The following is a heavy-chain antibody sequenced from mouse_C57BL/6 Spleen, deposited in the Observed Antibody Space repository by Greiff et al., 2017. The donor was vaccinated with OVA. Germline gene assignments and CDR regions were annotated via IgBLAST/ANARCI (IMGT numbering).Heavy chain of an antibody. D-gene: IGHD2-4*01. CDR3: ARGDYDERFAY. J-gene: IGHJ3*01. Sequence: EVQLQESGPGMVKPSQSLSLTCTVTGYSITSGYDWHWIRHLPGNKLEWMGYISYSGSTNYNPSLKSRISITHDTSKNHFFLKLNSVTTEDTATYYCARGDYDERFAYWGQGTLVTVSA. V-gene: IGHV3-1*01. CDR2: ISYSGST. CDR1: GYSITSGYD.